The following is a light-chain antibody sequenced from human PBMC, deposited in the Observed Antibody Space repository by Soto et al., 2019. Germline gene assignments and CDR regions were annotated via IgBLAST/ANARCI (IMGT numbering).Light chain of an antibody. CDR2: GAS. Sequence: EIVMTQSPATLSVSPGERATLSCRASQSVSNNLAWYQQKPGQAPRLLMLGASTRATGISARFSGSGSGTEFTLTISSLQSEDFAVYYCQQYNNWPMYTFGQGTKLEI. CDR1: QSVSNN. J-gene: IGKJ2*01. V-gene: IGKV3-15*01. CDR3: QQYNNWPMYT.